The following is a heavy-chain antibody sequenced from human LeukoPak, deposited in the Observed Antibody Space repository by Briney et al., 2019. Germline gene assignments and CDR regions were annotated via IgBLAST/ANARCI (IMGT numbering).Heavy chain of an antibody. D-gene: IGHD2/OR15-2a*01. CDR3: ARLSTRYYFDY. CDR1: GYSISSGYY. CDR2: IYHSGST. Sequence: SETLSLTCTVSGYSISSGYYWAWIRQPPGKGLEWIGSIYHSGSTYYNPSLKSRVTISVDTSKNQFSLKLSSVTAADTAVYYCARLSTRYYFDYWGQGTLVTVSS. J-gene: IGHJ4*02. V-gene: IGHV4-38-2*02.